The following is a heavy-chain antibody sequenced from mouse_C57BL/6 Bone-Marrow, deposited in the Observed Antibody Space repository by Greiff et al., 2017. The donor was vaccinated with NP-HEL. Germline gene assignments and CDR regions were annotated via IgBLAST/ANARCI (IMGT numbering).Heavy chain of an antibody. CDR2: IHPNSGST. Sequence: VQLQQSGAELVKPGASVKLSCKASGYTFTSYWMHWVKQRPGQGLEWIGMIHPNSGSTNYNEKFKSKATLTVDKSSSTAYMQLSSLTSEDSAVYYCARVITYAGGYFDVWGTGTTVTVSS. J-gene: IGHJ1*03. CDR1: GYTFTSYW. V-gene: IGHV1-64*01. CDR3: ARVITYAGGYFDV. D-gene: IGHD5-1*01.